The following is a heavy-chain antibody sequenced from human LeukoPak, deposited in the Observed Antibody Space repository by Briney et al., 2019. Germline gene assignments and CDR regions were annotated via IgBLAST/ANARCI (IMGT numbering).Heavy chain of an antibody. CDR3: ARAPSSDDAFDI. CDR1: GGSISSGGYY. D-gene: IGHD3-22*01. J-gene: IGHJ3*02. V-gene: IGHV4-31*03. CDR2: IYYGGST. Sequence: SGTLSLTCTVSGGSISSGGYYWSWIRQHPGKGLEWIGYIYYGGSTYYNPSLKSRVTISVDTSKNQFSLKLSSVTAADTAVYYCARAPSSDDAFDIWGQGTMVTVSS.